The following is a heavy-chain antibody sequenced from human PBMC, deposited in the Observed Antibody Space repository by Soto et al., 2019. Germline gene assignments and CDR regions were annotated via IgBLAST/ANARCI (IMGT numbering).Heavy chain of an antibody. V-gene: IGHV1-3*01. J-gene: IGHJ4*02. CDR1: GYTFTSYA. CDR3: ARDLLSSIDY. Sequence: QVQLVQSGAEVKKPGASVKVSCKASGYTFTSYALHWVRQAPGQSLEWMGWINAGNGDTKYSQKFLGRVTITRDTSANTADMELSSLRSEDTAVYYCARDLLSSIDYWGQGTLVTVSS. CDR2: INAGNGDT.